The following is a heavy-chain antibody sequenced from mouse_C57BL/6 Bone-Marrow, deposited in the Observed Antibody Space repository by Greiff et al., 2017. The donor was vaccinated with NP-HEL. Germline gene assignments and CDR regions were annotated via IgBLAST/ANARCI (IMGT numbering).Heavy chain of an antibody. CDR1: GYTFTSYW. V-gene: IGHV1-72*01. CDR2: IDPNSGGT. J-gene: IGHJ1*03. D-gene: IGHD1-1*01. CDR3: ARSYYGSSPSYWYFDV. Sequence: QVHVKQPGAELVKPGASVKLSCKASGYTFTSYWMHWVKQRPGRGLEWIGRIDPNSGGTKYNEKFKSKATLTVDKPSSTAYMQLSSLTSEDSAVYYCARSYYGSSPSYWYFDVWGTGTTVTVSS.